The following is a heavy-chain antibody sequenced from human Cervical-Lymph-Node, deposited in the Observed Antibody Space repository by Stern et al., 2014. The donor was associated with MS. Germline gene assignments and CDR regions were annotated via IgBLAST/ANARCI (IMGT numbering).Heavy chain of an antibody. D-gene: IGHD1-1*01. CDR3: ARRGHGYMGIDY. CDR2: IYPGDSET. V-gene: IGHV5-51*03. J-gene: IGHJ4*02. Sequence: MQLVQSGAEVRKPGESLRISCEVSGYRFTNNWIGWVRQVPGKGLEWMGIIYPGDSETRYSPSFQGQVTILVDKSTSITYLQWSGLKASDTAIYYCARRGHGYMGIDYWGQGTLVTVSS. CDR1: GYRFTNNW.